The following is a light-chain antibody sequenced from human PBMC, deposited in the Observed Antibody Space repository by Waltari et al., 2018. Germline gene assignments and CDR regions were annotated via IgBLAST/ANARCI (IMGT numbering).Light chain of an antibody. V-gene: IGLV1-40*01. CDR3: QSYDSSLSGSEV. J-gene: IGLJ1*01. CDR2: GNN. CDR1: RSNIGAGYD. Sequence: QSVLAQPPSVSGAPGQRVTIPCTGSRSNIGAGYDVHWYQQLPGTAPKLLIFGNNNRPSGVPDRFSGSKSGTSASLAITGLQAEDEADYYCQSYDSSLSGSEVFGTGTKVTVL.